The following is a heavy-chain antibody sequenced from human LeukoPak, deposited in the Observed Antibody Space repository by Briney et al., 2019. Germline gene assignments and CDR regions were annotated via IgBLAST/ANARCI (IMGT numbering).Heavy chain of an antibody. CDR3: ATGYSYGYVGSFDY. CDR2: IIPIFGTA. Sequence: ASVKVSCKASGGTFSSYAISWVRQAPGQGLEWMGGIIPIFGTANYAQKFQGRVTITADESTSTAYMELSSLRSEDTAVYYCATGYSYGYVGSFDYWGQGTLVTVSS. D-gene: IGHD5-18*01. V-gene: IGHV1-69*13. J-gene: IGHJ4*02. CDR1: GGTFSSYA.